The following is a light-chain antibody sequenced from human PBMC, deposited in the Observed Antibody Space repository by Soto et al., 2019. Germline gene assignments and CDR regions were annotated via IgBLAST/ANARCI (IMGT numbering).Light chain of an antibody. CDR3: QQYGGAPPYT. CDR1: QSVSSIY. J-gene: IGKJ2*01. Sequence: EIVLTQSPGTLSLSPGERATLSCRASQSVSSIYLAWYQQKPGQAPRLLIYRASSRATGIPDRFSGSGSGTDFTLTISRLEPEDFPVYYCQQYGGAPPYTFGQGTKLEIK. CDR2: RAS. V-gene: IGKV3-20*01.